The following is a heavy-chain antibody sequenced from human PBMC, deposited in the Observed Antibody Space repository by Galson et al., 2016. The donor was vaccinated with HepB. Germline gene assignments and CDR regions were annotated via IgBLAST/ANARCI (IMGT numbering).Heavy chain of an antibody. CDR2: IDNDGSNT. CDR3: ARDADRRGGTADY. J-gene: IGHJ4*02. CDR1: GFTLRGYW. V-gene: IGHV3-74*01. Sequence: SLRLSCAASGFTLRGYWMHWFRQAPGKGLVWVSRIDNDGSNTYYADSVKGRFTISRDNAKNTLFLQMNSLRAEDTAVYYCARDADRRGGTADYWGRGTLVTVSS. D-gene: IGHD1-1*01.